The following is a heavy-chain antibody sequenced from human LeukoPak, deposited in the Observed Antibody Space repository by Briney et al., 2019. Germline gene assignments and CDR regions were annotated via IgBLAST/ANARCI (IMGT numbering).Heavy chain of an antibody. CDR1: GFTFSSYE. D-gene: IGHD1-26*01. V-gene: IGHV3-48*03. CDR3: ARVLSGTYLDY. Sequence: GGSLRLSCAASGFTFSSYEMNWVRQAPGKGQEWVSYISSTGSTTYYADPVKGRFTISRDNAKNSLYLQMNSLRAEDTAVYYCARVLSGTYLDYWGQGTLVTVSS. CDR2: ISSTGSTT. J-gene: IGHJ4*02.